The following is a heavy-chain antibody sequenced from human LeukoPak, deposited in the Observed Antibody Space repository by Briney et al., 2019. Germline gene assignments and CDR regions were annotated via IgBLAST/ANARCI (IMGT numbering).Heavy chain of an antibody. J-gene: IGHJ3*02. CDR1: GYTFTGYY. D-gene: IGHD3-16*01. Sequence: ASVKVSCKASGYTFTGYYMHWVRQAPGQGLEWMGWINPNSGGTNYAQKFQGRVTMTRDTSISTAYMELSRLRSDDTAVYYCARVDPPRLGVAFDIWGQGTMVTVSS. CDR3: ARVDPPRLGVAFDI. CDR2: INPNSGGT. V-gene: IGHV1-2*02.